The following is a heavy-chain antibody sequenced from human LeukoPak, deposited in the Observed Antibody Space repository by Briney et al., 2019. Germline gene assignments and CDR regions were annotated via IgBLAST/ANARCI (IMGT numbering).Heavy chain of an antibody. CDR3: AKDNPYDSSGLVSLGYDY. Sequence: PGGSLRLSCAASGFTVSSNYMSWVRQAPGKGLEWVSVIYSGGSTYYADSVKGRFTISRDNSKNTLYLQMNSLRAEDTAVYYCAKDNPYDSSGLVSLGYDYWGQGTLVTVSS. V-gene: IGHV3-66*01. CDR1: GFTVSSNY. CDR2: IYSGGST. J-gene: IGHJ4*02. D-gene: IGHD3-22*01.